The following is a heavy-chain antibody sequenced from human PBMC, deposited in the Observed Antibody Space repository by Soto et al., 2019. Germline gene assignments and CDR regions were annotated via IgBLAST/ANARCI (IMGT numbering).Heavy chain of an antibody. Sequence: QVQLVQSGAEVKKPGASVKVSCKASGYTFTSYGISWVRQAPGLGLEWMGWISAYNGNTNYAQKLQGRVTMTTDTSTSTAYMELRSLRSDDTAVYYCARFFRRGTIAAAGTGGWFDPWGQGTLVTVSS. D-gene: IGHD6-13*01. CDR3: ARFFRRGTIAAAGTGGWFDP. J-gene: IGHJ5*02. CDR1: GYTFTSYG. V-gene: IGHV1-18*01. CDR2: ISAYNGNT.